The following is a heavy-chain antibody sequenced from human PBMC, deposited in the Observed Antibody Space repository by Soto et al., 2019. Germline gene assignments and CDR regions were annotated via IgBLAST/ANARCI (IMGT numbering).Heavy chain of an antibody. D-gene: IGHD5-12*01. J-gene: IGHJ4*02. Sequence: QVQLQQWGAGLLKPSETLSLTCAVYGGSFSGYYWRWIRQPPGKGLEWIGEINHSGSTNYNPSLKIRVTISVDTSKNQFSLKLSSVTAADTAVYYCARGRWLRGYDFNYWGQGTLVTVSS. CDR1: GGSFSGYY. CDR3: ARGRWLRGYDFNY. CDR2: INHSGST. V-gene: IGHV4-34*01.